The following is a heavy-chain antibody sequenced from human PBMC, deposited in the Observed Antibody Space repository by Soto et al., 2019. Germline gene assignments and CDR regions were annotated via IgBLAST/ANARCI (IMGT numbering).Heavy chain of an antibody. CDR2: MNPSTGNT. J-gene: IGHJ5*02. D-gene: IGHD6-19*01. V-gene: IGHV1-8*01. Sequence: QVQLVQSGAEVKKPGASVKVSCKASGYTFTSYDIIWVRQATGQGLEWMGWMNPSTGNTDSAEKCXXRXTMTRNTSISTVYMELSSLSFEDTAVYYCARGRIIVAGGFDPWGQGTLVTVSS. CDR1: GYTFTSYD. CDR3: ARGRIIVAGGFDP.